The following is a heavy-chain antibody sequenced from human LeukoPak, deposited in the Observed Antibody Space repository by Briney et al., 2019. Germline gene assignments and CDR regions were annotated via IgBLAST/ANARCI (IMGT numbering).Heavy chain of an antibody. V-gene: IGHV3-7*01. CDR3: ARDDNWNYVYSY. J-gene: IGHJ4*02. CDR2: IKQDGSEK. D-gene: IGHD1-7*01. Sequence: GGSLRLSCVTSTFTFNNHGMHWVRQAPGKGLEWVANIKQDGSEKYYVDSVKGRFTISRDNAKNSLYLQMNSLRAEDTAVYYCARDDNWNYVYSYWGQGTLVTVSS. CDR1: TFTFNNHG.